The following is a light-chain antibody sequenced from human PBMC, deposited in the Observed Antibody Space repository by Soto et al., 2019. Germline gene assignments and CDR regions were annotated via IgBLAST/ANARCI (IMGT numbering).Light chain of an antibody. V-gene: IGLV2-14*03. J-gene: IGLJ1*01. CDR3: SSYTSSSTYV. CDR2: DVS. Sequence: QSVLTQPASVSGSPGQSIAISCTGTSSDVGGYNYVSWYQHHPGKAHTVMIYDVSNRPSGVSDRFSGSKSGNTASLTISGLQADDEADYYCSSYTSSSTYVFGTGTKVTVL. CDR1: SSDVGGYNY.